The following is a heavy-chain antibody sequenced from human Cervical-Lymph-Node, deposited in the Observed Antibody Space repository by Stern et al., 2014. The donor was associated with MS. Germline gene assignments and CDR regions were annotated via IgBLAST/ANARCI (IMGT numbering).Heavy chain of an antibody. V-gene: IGHV4-39*01. CDR1: GGSISRSSYY. J-gene: IGHJ4*02. Sequence: QLQLQESGPGLVKSSETLSLTCTVSGGSISRSSYYWGWIRQPRGKGLEXIGSIHNSGRTHYKPSLQSRVTISVDTSKNQFSLKLRSVTAADTAVYYCARVYGSGDASDYWGQGTVVTVSS. CDR3: ARVYGSGDASDY. D-gene: IGHD3-10*01. CDR2: IHNSGRT.